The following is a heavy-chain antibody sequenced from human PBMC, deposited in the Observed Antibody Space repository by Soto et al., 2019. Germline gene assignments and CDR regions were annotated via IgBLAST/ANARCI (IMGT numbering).Heavy chain of an antibody. J-gene: IGHJ2*01. CDR3: ARDGVGATDWYFDL. V-gene: IGHV3-30-3*01. CDR2: ISYDGSNK. D-gene: IGHD1-26*01. Sequence: VQLVESGGGLVQPGGSLRLSCGASGFIFSSYAMHWVRQAPGKGLEWVAVISYDGSNKYYADSVKGRFTISRDNSKNTLYLQMNSLRAEDTAVYYCARDGVGATDWYFDLWGRGTLVTVSS. CDR1: GFIFSSYA.